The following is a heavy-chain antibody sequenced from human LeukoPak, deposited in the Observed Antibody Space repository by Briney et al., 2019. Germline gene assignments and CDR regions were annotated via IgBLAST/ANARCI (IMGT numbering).Heavy chain of an antibody. D-gene: IGHD6-13*01. Sequence: GESLKISCKGSGYSFTSYWIGWVRQLPGKGLEWMGIIYPGDSDTRYSPSFQGQVTISADKSISTAYLQWSSLKASDTAMYYCARHREAAAGPMDVWGKGTTVTVSS. CDR2: IYPGDSDT. J-gene: IGHJ6*03. V-gene: IGHV5-51*01. CDR1: GYSFTSYW. CDR3: ARHREAAAGPMDV.